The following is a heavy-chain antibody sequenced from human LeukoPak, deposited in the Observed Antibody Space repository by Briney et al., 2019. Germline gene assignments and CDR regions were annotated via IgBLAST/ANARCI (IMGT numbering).Heavy chain of an antibody. J-gene: IGHJ1*01. Sequence: SVKVSCKASGGTFSSYAISWVRQAPGQGLEWMGGIIPIFGTANYAQKFQGRVTITTDESTSTAYMELSSLRSEDTAVYYCARDKAVTTEVTQHFQHWGQGTLVTVSS. CDR1: GGTFSSYA. CDR2: IIPIFGTA. D-gene: IGHD4-23*01. V-gene: IGHV1-69*05. CDR3: ARDKAVTTEVTQHFQH.